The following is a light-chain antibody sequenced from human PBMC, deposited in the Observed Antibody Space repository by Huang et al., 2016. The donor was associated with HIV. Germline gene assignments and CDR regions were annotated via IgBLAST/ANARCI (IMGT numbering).Light chain of an antibody. CDR2: GAS. V-gene: IGKV3-20*01. J-gene: IGKJ3*01. CDR1: QSVSSSY. Sequence: EIVLTQSPGTLSLSPGERATLTCRASQSVSSSYLALYQQKPGQVPRLLICGASNRAAGVPDRFSGSGSVTNFILTISRLEPEDFAVYYCQQYGTSRITFGPGTKVDIK. CDR3: QQYGTSRIT.